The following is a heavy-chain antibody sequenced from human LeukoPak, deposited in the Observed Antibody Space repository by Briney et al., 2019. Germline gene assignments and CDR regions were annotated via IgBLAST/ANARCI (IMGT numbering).Heavy chain of an antibody. D-gene: IGHD2-2*01. V-gene: IGHV3-7*01. Sequence: GGSLRLSCEASGFTFNSHWMNWVRQAQGKGLEWLANIRPDGSEAVYVDSVRGRFTISRDNAKNLVYLQMKNLRAEDTAVYYCSGRSGFSSIYWGQGVLVTVSS. CDR1: GFTFNSHW. J-gene: IGHJ4*02. CDR2: IRPDGSEA. CDR3: SGRSGFSSIY.